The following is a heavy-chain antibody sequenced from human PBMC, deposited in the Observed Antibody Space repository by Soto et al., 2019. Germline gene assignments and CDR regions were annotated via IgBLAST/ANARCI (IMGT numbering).Heavy chain of an antibody. D-gene: IGHD5-12*01. CDR2: ISSSASYM. V-gene: IGHV3-21*01. CDR1: GFTFSRCD. Sequence: GGSLRLSCAPSGFTFSRCDMNWVRQAPGKGLECVSFISSSASYMYYADSVKGRFTISRDNSKKSLYLQMNSLRADDTAVYYCARECVDTVTSITIPFDYGGQGALVTVSS. J-gene: IGHJ4*02. CDR3: ARECVDTVTSITIPFDY.